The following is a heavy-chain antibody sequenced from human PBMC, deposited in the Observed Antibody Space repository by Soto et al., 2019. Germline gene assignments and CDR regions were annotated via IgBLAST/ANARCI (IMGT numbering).Heavy chain of an antibody. J-gene: IGHJ4*02. CDR3: AIDVGRDLIY. CDR2: INNAASII. Sequence: GGSLRLSGAVSGININNYWMNCISQPPGKGLGWVSHINNAASIINYADSVRGRFTISRENAGNTLYLQMNSLGVEYTATYYCAIDVGRDLIYWGQGPPVTVYS. V-gene: IGHV3-74*01. D-gene: IGHD3-16*01. CDR1: GININNYW.